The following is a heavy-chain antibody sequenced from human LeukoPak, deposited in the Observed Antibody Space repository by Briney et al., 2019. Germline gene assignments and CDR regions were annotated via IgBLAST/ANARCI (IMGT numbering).Heavy chain of an antibody. CDR1: GGSISSYY. Sequence: SETLSLTCTVSGGSISSYYWSWIRQPPGKGLEWIGYIYYSGSTNYNPSLKSRVAISVDTSKNQFSLKLSSVTAADTAVYYCARDRRGYGSGSHYRIGGQFDPWGQGTLVTVSS. J-gene: IGHJ5*02. V-gene: IGHV4-59*01. D-gene: IGHD3-10*01. CDR2: IYYSGST. CDR3: ARDRRGYGSGSHYRIGGQFDP.